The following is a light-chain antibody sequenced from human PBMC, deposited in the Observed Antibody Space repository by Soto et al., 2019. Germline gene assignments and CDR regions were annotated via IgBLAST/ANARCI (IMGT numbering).Light chain of an antibody. CDR3: TSYAGSDNFVV. Sequence: QSALTQPPSVSGSPGQSVTISCTGSSIDVGGYNYVSWYQQHPDKAPKLMIYEVNKRPSGVPDHFSGSKSGNTASLTVSGLQAEDEADYYCTSYAGSDNFVVFGGGTKVTVL. J-gene: IGLJ2*01. V-gene: IGLV2-8*01. CDR1: SIDVGGYNY. CDR2: EVN.